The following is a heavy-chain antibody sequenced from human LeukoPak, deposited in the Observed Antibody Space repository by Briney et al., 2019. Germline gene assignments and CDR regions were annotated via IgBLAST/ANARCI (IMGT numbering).Heavy chain of an antibody. CDR2: ISSSSTYI. CDR3: ARDLHSGEVDI. CDR1: GFTFSIYT. Sequence: GGSLRLSCAASGFTFSIYTMNWVRQAPGRGLEWVSSISSSSTYIYYADSVKGRFTISRDNAKNSLYLQMNSLRAEDTAVYYCARDLHSGEVDIWGQGTMVTVSS. J-gene: IGHJ3*02. V-gene: IGHV3-21*01. D-gene: IGHD7-27*01.